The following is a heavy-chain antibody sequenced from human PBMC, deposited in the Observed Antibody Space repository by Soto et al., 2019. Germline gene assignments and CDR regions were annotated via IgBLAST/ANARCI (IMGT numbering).Heavy chain of an antibody. CDR3: AKENGYSSSWFEFDY. D-gene: IGHD6-13*01. CDR1: GFTVSSNY. V-gene: IGHV3-66*01. Sequence: PGGSLRLSCAASGFTVSSNYMTWVRQAPGKGLERVSFIYSGGRTYYADSVTGRFTISRDNSKDTLYLQMNSLRAEDTAVYYCAKENGYSSSWFEFDYWGQGTLVTVSS. J-gene: IGHJ4*02. CDR2: IYSGGRT.